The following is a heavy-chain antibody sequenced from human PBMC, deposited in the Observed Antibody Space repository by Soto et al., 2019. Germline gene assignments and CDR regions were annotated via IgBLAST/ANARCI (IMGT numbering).Heavy chain of an antibody. Sequence: QVQLQESGPGLVRPSETLSLTCTVSGDSITGYYWSWIRQPPGKGLEWIGYISYTGITNYNPSLKTRVSMPLDTSNNLFSLTLNSVTDADTAVYFCARGDAPMVNIGYYRGRGSLVVVSS. D-gene: IGHD5-18*01. J-gene: IGHJ4*02. CDR2: ISYTGIT. CDR1: GDSITGYY. CDR3: ARGDAPMVNIGYY. V-gene: IGHV4-59*01.